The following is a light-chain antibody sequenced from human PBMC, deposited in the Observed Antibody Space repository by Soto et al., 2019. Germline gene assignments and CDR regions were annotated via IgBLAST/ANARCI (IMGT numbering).Light chain of an antibody. V-gene: IGLV4-69*01. J-gene: IGLJ2*01. CDR1: SGHSNYA. Sequence: QPVLTQSPSASASLGASVKLTCTLSSGHSNYAIAWHQQQSEKGPRYLMKLNSDGSHSKGDGIPDRFSGSSSGAERYLTISSLHSEYEADYYCQTWGSGIVVFGGGTKLTVL. CDR2: LNSDGSH. CDR3: QTWGSGIVV.